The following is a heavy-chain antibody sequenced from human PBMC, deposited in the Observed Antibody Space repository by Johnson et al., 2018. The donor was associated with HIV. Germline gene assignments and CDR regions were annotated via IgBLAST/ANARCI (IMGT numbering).Heavy chain of an antibody. CDR2: ITWNGGST. CDR1: GFTFDDYG. V-gene: IGHV3-20*04. Sequence: EQLVESGGGVVRPGGSLRLSCAASGFTFDDYGMSWVRQAPGKGLEWVSGITWNGGSTGYADSVKCRFTISRDHAKHSLYLQMNSLRAEDTALYYCARGDHYYDSSGYFGAFDIWGQGTMVTVSS. J-gene: IGHJ3*02. D-gene: IGHD3-22*01. CDR3: ARGDHYYDSSGYFGAFDI.